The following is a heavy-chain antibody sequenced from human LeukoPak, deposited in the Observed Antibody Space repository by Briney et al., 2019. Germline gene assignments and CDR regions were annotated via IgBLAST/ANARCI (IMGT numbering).Heavy chain of an antibody. V-gene: IGHV5-51*01. J-gene: IGHJ3*01. Sequence: GESLKISCKGSGYSFTSYWIAWVRQMPGKGLEWMGIIYPPDYDTRYSPSFQGQVTTSADKSVSTAYLQWSSLKASDTAMYYCARQGGTYPDAFDFWGQGTMVTVSS. CDR3: ARQGGTYPDAFDF. CDR1: GYSFTSYW. CDR2: IYPPDYDT.